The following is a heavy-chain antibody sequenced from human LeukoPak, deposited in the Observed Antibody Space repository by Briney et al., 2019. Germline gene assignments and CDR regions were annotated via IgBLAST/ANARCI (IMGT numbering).Heavy chain of an antibody. D-gene: IGHD2-2*01. V-gene: IGHV3-53*01. Sequence: GGSLRLSCAASGFTVSSNYMSWVRQAPGKGLEWVSVIYSGGSTDYADSAKGRFTISRDNSKNTLYLQMNSLRVEDTAVYYCARGGEYCSSSSCYYYWGQGTLVTVSS. CDR1: GFTVSSNY. CDR2: IYSGGST. J-gene: IGHJ4*02. CDR3: ARGGEYCSSSSCYYY.